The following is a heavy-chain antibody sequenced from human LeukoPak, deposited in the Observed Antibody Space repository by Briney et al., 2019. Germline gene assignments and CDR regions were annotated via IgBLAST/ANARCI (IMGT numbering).Heavy chain of an antibody. D-gene: IGHD1-26*01. CDR2: ISSSGSTK. V-gene: IGHV3-48*03. Sequence: GGSLRLSCAASGFTFCSYEMNWVRQAPGKGLEWVSYISSSGSTKNYADTVKGRFTISRDNAKNSLYLQMNSLRAEDTAVYYCARDISGSPSDYWGQGTLVTVSS. CDR3: ARDISGSPSDY. J-gene: IGHJ4*02. CDR1: GFTFCSYE.